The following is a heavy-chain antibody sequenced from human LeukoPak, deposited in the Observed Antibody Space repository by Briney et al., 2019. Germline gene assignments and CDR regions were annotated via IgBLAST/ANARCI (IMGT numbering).Heavy chain of an antibody. CDR1: GFTFSSYG. CDR2: IRYDGSNK. CDR3: AKDLMSSGSYDYYYYYMDV. Sequence: GGSLRLSCAASGFTFSSYGMHWVRQAPGKGLEWVAFIRYDGSNKYYADSVKGRFTISRDNSKNTLYLQMNSLRAEDTAVYYCAKDLMSSGSYDYYYYYMDVWGKGTTVTISS. V-gene: IGHV3-30*02. D-gene: IGHD1-26*01. J-gene: IGHJ6*03.